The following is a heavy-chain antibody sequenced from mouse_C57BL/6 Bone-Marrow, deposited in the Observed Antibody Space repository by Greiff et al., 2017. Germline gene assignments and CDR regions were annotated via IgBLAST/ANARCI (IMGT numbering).Heavy chain of an antibody. CDR3: ARHAPFYYGPWLAY. J-gene: IGHJ3*01. Sequence: QVQLQQSGPGLVAPSQSLSITCTVSGFSLTSSGVHWVRQPPGKGLEWLVVIWSDGSTTYNSALKSRLSISKDNSKGQIFLKMNSLQTDDTAMYYWARHAPFYYGPWLAYWGQGTLVTVSA. CDR2: IWSDGST. CDR1: GFSLTSSG. V-gene: IGHV2-6-1*01. D-gene: IGHD1-1*01.